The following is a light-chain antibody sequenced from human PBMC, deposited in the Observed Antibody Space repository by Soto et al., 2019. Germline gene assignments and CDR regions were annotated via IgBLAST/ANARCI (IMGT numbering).Light chain of an antibody. CDR1: SGHSSYA. V-gene: IGLV4-69*01. CDR3: QTWGTGIVV. Sequence: QLVLTQSPSASASLGASVKLTCTLSSGHSSYAIAWHQQQPEKGPRYLMKLHSDGSHNKGDGIPDRFSGSSSGAERYLTISRLQSEDEAAYYCQTWGTGIVVFGGGTKLTVL. J-gene: IGLJ2*01. CDR2: LHSDGSH.